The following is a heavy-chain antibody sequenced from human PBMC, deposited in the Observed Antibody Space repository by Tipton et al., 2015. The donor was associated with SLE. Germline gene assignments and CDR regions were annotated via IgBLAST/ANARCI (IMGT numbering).Heavy chain of an antibody. V-gene: IGHV4-4*07. J-gene: IGHJ6*02. Sequence: LRLSYTVSGGSISSYYWSWIRQPAGKGLEWIGRIYTSGSTNYNPSLKSRVTMSVDTSKNQFSLKLSSVTAADTAVYYCARGGGATGGMDVWGQGTTVTVSS. CDR1: GGSISSYY. D-gene: IGHD1-26*01. CDR2: IYTSGST. CDR3: ARGGGATGGMDV.